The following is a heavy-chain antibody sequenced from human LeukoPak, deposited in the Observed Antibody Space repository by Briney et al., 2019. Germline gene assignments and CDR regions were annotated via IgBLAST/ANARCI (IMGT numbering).Heavy chain of an antibody. CDR1: GGSISSYY. Sequence: SETLSLTCTASGGSISSYYWSWLRQPPGKGLEWIGYIYYSGSTNYNPSLKSRVTISVDTSKNQFSLKLSSVTAADTAVYYRARDPGGGATTFDYWGQGTLVTVSS. V-gene: IGHV4-59*01. CDR3: ARDPGGGATTFDY. D-gene: IGHD1-26*01. J-gene: IGHJ4*02. CDR2: IYYSGST.